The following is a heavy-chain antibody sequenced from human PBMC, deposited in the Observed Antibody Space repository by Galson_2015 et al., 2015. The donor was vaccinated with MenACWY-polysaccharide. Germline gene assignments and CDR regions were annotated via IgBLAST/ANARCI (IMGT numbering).Heavy chain of an antibody. Sequence: SGKGSCKASGYTFTTSGISWVRQAPGQGLGWLGWISASNGDLNYAHKLEDRVTMTTDSSTSTAYMELRSLRSDDTAVYYCARIASGRGRPGEVVITNYFDYGGREPWSPSPQ. CDR2: ISASNGDL. V-gene: IGHV1-18*01. CDR1: GYTFTTSG. D-gene: IGHD3-22*01. J-gene: IGHJ4*02. CDR3: ARIASGRGRPGEVVITNYFDY.